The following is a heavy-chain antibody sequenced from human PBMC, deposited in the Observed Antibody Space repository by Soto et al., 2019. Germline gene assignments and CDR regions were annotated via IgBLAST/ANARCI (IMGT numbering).Heavy chain of an antibody. V-gene: IGHV1-46*01. CDR1: GYSFTSHY. CDR3: ASDQSWPDLVWWFVP. J-gene: IGHJ5*02. CDR2: IYPGGVNI. D-gene: IGHD3-16*01. Sequence: ASVKVSCKAIGYSFTSHYMHWVRQAPGKGLEWMGTIYPGGVNIGYAQKFKGRVTMTKDTSKSTVYMEMKSLTSEDTAVYYCASDQSWPDLVWWFVPSGQGPLVSVSS.